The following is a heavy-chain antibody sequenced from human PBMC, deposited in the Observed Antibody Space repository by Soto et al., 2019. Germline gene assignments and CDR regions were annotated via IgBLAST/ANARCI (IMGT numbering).Heavy chain of an antibody. CDR1: GFTFSSYA. Sequence: PGGSLRLSCAASGFTFSSYAMSWVRQAPEKGLEWVSTISGNGGSTYYADSVKGRFTISRDNSKNMLFLQINSLRDDDSAVYYCAKRPASIITFDYWGQGTPVTVSS. V-gene: IGHV3-23*01. CDR2: ISGNGGST. J-gene: IGHJ4*02. CDR3: AKRPASIITFDY. D-gene: IGHD2-2*01.